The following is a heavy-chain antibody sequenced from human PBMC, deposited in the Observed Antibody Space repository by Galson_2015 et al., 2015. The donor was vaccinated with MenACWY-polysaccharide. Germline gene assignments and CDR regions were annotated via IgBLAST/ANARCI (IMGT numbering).Heavy chain of an antibody. V-gene: IGHV3-33*02. CDR3: AREGSRIVFHAFDI. CDR1: GSRFSGSG. CDR2: IQYDGTNK. J-gene: IGHJ3*02. Sequence: SLRLSCAASGSRFSGSGMHWVRQAPGKGLEWVAVIQYDGTNKVYADSVKGRFTISRDNSTNTLFLEMKTLGVDDTAMYYCAREGSRIVFHAFDIWGQGTMVTVSP. D-gene: IGHD2-2*01.